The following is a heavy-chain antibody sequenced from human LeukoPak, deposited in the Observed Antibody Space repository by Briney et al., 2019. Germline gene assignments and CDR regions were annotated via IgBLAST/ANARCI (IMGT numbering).Heavy chain of an antibody. J-gene: IGHJ4*02. CDR3: ARATYYYDSSGYPPPFPFFDY. Sequence: SETLSLTCAVSGGSISSGGYSWSWIRQPPGKGLEWIGYIYHSGSTYYNPSLKSRVTISVDRSKNQFSLKLSSVTAADTAVYYCARATYYYDSSGYPPPFPFFDYWGQGTLVTVSS. CDR1: GGSISSGGYS. V-gene: IGHV4-30-2*01. D-gene: IGHD3-22*01. CDR2: IYHSGST.